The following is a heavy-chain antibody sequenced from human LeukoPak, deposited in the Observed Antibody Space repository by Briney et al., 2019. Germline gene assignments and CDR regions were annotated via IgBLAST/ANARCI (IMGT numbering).Heavy chain of an antibody. CDR1: GFTFSSYG. Sequence: TGGSLRLSCAASGFTFSSYGMSWVRQAPGKGLEWVSAISGSGGSTYYADSVKGRFTISRDNSKNSLYLQMNSLRAEDTAVYYCAKDGSSSGSDLFAPWGQGKLVTVSS. J-gene: IGHJ5*02. V-gene: IGHV3-23*01. D-gene: IGHD3-22*01. CDR3: AKDGSSSGSDLFAP. CDR2: ISGSGGST.